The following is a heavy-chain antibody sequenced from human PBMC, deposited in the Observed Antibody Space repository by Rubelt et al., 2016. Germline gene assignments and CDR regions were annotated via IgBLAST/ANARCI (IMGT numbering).Heavy chain of an antibody. CDR1: GGSFSGYS. J-gene: IGHJ5*02. Sequence: QVQLQQWGEGLLKPSETLSLTCVVSGGSFSGYSWSWVRQPPEKGLEWIGDVNHAAVTVYSPSLKSRVTITLDPSKNHLSRWLDFVTAAETAGEYCARGERYCSGGSCLDWVDPWGQGTLVTVSS. CDR3: ARGERYCSGGSCLDWVDP. V-gene: IGHV4-34*02. D-gene: IGHD2-15*01. CDR2: VNHAAVT.